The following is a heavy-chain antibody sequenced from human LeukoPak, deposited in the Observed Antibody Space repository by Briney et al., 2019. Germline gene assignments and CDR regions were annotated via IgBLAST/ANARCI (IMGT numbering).Heavy chain of an antibody. CDR3: VRDGENSAAGRYFDY. V-gene: IGHV3-21*01. CDR2: SNSRSAYT. D-gene: IGHD6-13*01. J-gene: IGHJ4*02. CDR1: EFTFSSFT. Sequence: GGSLRLSCAASEFTFSSFTMNWVRQAPGKGLEWVSSSNSRSAYTYYTDSVKGRFTISRDNAKNSLYLQTDSLRAEDTAVYYCVRDGENSAAGRYFDYWGQGTLVTVSS.